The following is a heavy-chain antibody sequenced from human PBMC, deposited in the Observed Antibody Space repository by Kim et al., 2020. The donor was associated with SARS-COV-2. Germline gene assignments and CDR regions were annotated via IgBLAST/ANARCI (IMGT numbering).Heavy chain of an antibody. CDR1: GYTLTNYG. Sequence: ASVKVSCKASGYTLTNYGFSWVRQAPGQPLEWMAWITTYNGNMKFADKFRDRVTLTTDSSTNTIYMELGDLKSDDTAVYYCARSPRYNGSGLDSWGQGTLVTVSS. D-gene: IGHD3-10*01. CDR3: ARSPRYNGSGLDS. V-gene: IGHV1-18*01. J-gene: IGHJ5*01. CDR2: ITTYNGNM.